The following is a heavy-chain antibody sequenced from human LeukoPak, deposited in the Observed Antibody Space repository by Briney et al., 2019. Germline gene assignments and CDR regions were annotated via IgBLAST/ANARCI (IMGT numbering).Heavy chain of an antibody. D-gene: IGHD1-26*01. V-gene: IGHV3-48*01. CDR1: GFTFSTYS. Sequence: GGSLRLSCAASGFTFSTYSMNWVRQAPGKGLEWVSYISSGSSTIYYADSVKGRFTIYRDNAKNSLYLQMNSLRAEDTAVYYCARDLTAAGVGDTTGLDYWGQGTLVTVSS. J-gene: IGHJ4*02. CDR2: ISSGSSTI. CDR3: ARDLTAAGVGDTTGLDY.